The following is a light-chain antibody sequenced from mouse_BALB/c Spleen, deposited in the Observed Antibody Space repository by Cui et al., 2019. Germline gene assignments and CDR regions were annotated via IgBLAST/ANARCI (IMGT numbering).Light chain of an antibody. J-gene: IGKJ1*01. V-gene: IGKV6-13*01. CDR2: SAS. CDR1: ENVGTD. CDR3: QQYSRFPRT. Sequence: TLPHHCLSTSVGDRVSISCKASENVGTDLAWYQQKPGQSPKLLIYSASGRHTGVPERFTGSGSGADFTLTISNLQSEDLADYYCQQYSRFPRTFGGGTKLEIK.